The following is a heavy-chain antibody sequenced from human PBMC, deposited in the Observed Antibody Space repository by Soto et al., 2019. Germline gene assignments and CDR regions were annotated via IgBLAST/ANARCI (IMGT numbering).Heavy chain of an antibody. Sequence: SETLSLTCSVSGASVSSGGYFWTWIRQLPGKGLEWIGYIYYSGATHYNPSLQSRVSISIDKSRNQFSLKMSSVTVADTAVYYCATVTRQQLVLGSWFAPWGQGTLVTVSS. J-gene: IGHJ5*02. D-gene: IGHD6-13*01. V-gene: IGHV4-31*02. CDR2: IYYSGAT. CDR1: GASVSSGGYF. CDR3: ATVTRQQLVLGSWFAP.